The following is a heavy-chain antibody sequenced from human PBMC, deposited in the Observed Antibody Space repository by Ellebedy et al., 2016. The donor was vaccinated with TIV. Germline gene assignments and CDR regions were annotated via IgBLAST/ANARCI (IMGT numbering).Heavy chain of an antibody. CDR3: ARPPGVGAFDL. CDR1: GFTFNSHW. D-gene: IGHD3-10*01. CDR2: IKQDGSQK. J-gene: IGHJ3*01. Sequence: GESLKISCAASGFTFNSHWMSWVRQAPGKGLEWVANIKQDGSQKFYVDSVKGRFTISRDNAESSLYLQMNSLRVEDTAMYYCARPPGVGAFDLWGQGTMVTVSS. V-gene: IGHV3-7*01.